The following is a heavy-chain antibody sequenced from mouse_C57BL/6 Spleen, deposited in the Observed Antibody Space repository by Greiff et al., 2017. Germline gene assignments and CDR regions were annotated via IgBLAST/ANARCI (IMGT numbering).Heavy chain of an antibody. D-gene: IGHD1-1*02. CDR2: IDPETGGT. CDR1: GYTFTDYE. CDR3: TRDGGTGY. V-gene: IGHV1-15*01. Sequence: LVESGAELVRPGASVTLSCKASGYTFTDYEMHWVKQTPVHGLEWIGAIDPETGGTAYTQKFKGQAILTADKSTRTSYMGLRSLTSEISAFYYCTRDGGTGYCGQGTTLTVSS. J-gene: IGHJ2*01.